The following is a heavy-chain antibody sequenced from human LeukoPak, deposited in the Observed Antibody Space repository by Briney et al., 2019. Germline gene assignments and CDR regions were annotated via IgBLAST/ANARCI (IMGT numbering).Heavy chain of an antibody. V-gene: IGHV3-21*01. CDR3: ARDRIAAAGTWYY. J-gene: IGHJ4*02. CDR1: GFTFSSYS. Sequence: GGSLRLSCAASGFTFSSYSMNWVRQAPGKGLEWVSSISSSSSYIYYADSVKGRFTISRDNAKNSLYLQMNSLRAEDPAVYYCARDRIAAAGTWYYWGQGTLVTVSS. CDR2: ISSSSSYI. D-gene: IGHD6-13*01.